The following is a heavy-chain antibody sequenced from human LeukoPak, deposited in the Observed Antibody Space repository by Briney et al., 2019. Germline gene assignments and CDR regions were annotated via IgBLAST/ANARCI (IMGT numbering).Heavy chain of an antibody. CDR2: IYSGGTT. CDR3: ARGGEDSQLWFEPKQYYFDY. J-gene: IGHJ4*02. Sequence: GGSLRLSCAASGFIVSSNYMNWVRQPPGKGLEWVSIIYSGGTTYYADSVKGRFTISRDDSKNTLFLQMNNLRAKDTAVYYCARGGEDSQLWFEPKQYYFDYWGQGTLVTVSS. V-gene: IGHV3-53*01. D-gene: IGHD5-18*01. CDR1: GFIVSSNY.